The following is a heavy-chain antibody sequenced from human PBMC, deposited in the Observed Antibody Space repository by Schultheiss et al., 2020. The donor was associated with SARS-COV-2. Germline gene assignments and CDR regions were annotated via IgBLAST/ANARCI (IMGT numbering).Heavy chain of an antibody. CDR2: INHSGST. CDR1: GGSISSYY. CDR3: AKGRLRVDD. J-gene: IGHJ4*02. Sequence: SCTVSGGSISSYYWSWIRQPPGKGLEWIGEINHSGSTNYNPSLKSRVTISLDTSKNQFSLKMNSVTAADTAVYYCAKGRLRVDDWGQGALVTVSS. V-gene: IGHV4-34*01.